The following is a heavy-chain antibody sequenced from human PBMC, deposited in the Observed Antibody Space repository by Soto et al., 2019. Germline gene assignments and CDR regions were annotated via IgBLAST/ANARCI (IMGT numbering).Heavy chain of an antibody. CDR3: ARDVVADY. CDR2: ISYDGSNK. D-gene: IGHD2-15*01. CDR1: GFTFSSYA. J-gene: IGHJ4*02. V-gene: IGHV3-30-3*01. Sequence: GGSLRLCCAASGFTFSSYAMHWVRQAPGKGLEWVAVISYDGSNKYYADSVKGRFTISRDNSKNTLYLQMNSLRAEDTAVYSCARDVVADYWGQGT.